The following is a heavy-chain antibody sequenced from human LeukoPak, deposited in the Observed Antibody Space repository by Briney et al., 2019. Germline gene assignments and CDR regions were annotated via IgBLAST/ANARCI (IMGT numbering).Heavy chain of an antibody. CDR1: GGSISSYY. CDR2: IYYSGST. CDR3: ASALIAAAGQVQH. J-gene: IGHJ1*01. Sequence: SETLSLTCTVSGGSISSYYWSRIRQPPGKGLEWIGYIYYSGSTNYNPSLKSRVTISVDTSKNQFSLKLSSVTAADTAVYYCASALIAAAGQVQHWGQGTLVTVSS. D-gene: IGHD6-13*01. V-gene: IGHV4-59*08.